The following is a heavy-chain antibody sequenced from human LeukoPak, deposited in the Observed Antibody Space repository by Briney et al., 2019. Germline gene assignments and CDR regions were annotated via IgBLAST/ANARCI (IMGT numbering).Heavy chain of an antibody. CDR3: ATGYSSTWYYSDY. J-gene: IGHJ4*02. D-gene: IGHD6-13*01. Sequence: SETLSLTCTVSGDSISSYYWSWIRQPPGKGLEWIGYIYHSGSTNYNPSLKSRVTISADTSKDQFSLKLASVTGADTAVYYCATGYSSTWYYSDYWGQGTLVTVSS. CDR2: IYHSGST. CDR1: GDSISSYY. V-gene: IGHV4-59*01.